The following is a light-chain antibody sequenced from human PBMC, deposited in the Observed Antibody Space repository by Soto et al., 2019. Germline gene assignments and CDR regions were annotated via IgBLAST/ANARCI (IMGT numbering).Light chain of an antibody. V-gene: IGKV3-15*01. Sequence: ILMTQSPASLSVSPGGRATLSCRASQNIYSNIAWYQQRPGQAPRILIYRASTRATGVPARFSGSGSGTEFTLTISSLQSDEFTVYSCLQYHNLWAVGQGTKVDIK. CDR2: RAS. J-gene: IGKJ1*01. CDR1: QNIYSN. CDR3: LQYHNLWA.